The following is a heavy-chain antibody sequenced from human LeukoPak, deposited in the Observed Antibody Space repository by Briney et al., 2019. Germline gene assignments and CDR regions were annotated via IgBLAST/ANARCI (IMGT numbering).Heavy chain of an antibody. V-gene: IGHV1-2*02. CDR1: GYTFTGYY. Sequence: ASVKVSCKASGYTFTGYYMHWVRQAPGQGLEWMGWINPNSGGTNYAQKFQGRVTMTRDTSISTAYMELSRLRSDDTAVYYCARVSAFDSSSWYNYFDYWGQGTLVTVSS. CDR3: ARVSAFDSSSWYNYFDY. D-gene: IGHD6-13*01. J-gene: IGHJ4*02. CDR2: INPNSGGT.